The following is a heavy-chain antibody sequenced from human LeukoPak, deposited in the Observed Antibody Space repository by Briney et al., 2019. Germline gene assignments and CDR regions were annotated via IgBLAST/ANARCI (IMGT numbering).Heavy chain of an antibody. CDR3: AKSLPYYYGSGSYYTNPFDY. D-gene: IGHD3-10*01. CDR1: GFTFSSYS. Sequence: TGGSLRLSCAASGFTFSSYSMNWVHQAPGKGLEWVSAISGSGGSTYYADSVKGRFTISRDNSKNTLYLQMNSLRAEDTAVYYCAKSLPYYYGSGSYYTNPFDYWGQGTLVTVSS. J-gene: IGHJ4*02. V-gene: IGHV3-23*01. CDR2: ISGSGGST.